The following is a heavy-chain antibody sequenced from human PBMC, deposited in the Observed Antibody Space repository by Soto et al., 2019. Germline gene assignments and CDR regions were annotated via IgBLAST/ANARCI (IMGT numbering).Heavy chain of an antibody. D-gene: IGHD2-2*02. CDR1: GYTFTTYA. V-gene: IGHV1-3*01. Sequence: XSVKVSCKASGYTFTTYAMHWVRQAPGQRLEWMGWINAGNGKTKYSQKFQGRVTITRDTSATTVYMELSSLRSEDTAVYYCARAGPDCTTTNCYMFDYWGQGHLVTLSS. J-gene: IGHJ4*02. CDR3: ARAGPDCTTTNCYMFDY. CDR2: INAGNGKT.